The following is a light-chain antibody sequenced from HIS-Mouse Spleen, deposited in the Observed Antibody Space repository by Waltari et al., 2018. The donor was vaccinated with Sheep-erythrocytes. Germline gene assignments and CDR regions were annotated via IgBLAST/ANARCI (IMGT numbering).Light chain of an antibody. J-gene: IGLJ1*01. CDR3: CSYAGSYNHV. V-gene: IGLV2-11*01. CDR2: DVS. Sequence: QSALTQPRSVSGSPGQSVPISCTGTSSDVGGYNYVSWYQQHLGNAPKHMIDDVSKRPSGVPARFSGSKAGNTASLTIAVLQAEDGADYYCCSYAGSYNHVFATGTKVTVL. CDR1: SSDVGGYNY.